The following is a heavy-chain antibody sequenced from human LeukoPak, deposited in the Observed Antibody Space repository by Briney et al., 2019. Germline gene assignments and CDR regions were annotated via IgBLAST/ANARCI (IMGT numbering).Heavy chain of an antibody. CDR3: ARERITMVRGVRYGMDV. D-gene: IGHD3-10*01. V-gene: IGHV4-31*03. J-gene: IGHJ6*02. Sequence: SQTLSLTCTVSGGSISSGGYYWSWIRQHPGKGLEWIGYIYYSGGTYYNPSLKSRVTISVDTSKNQFSLKLSSVTAADTAVYYCARERITMVRGVRYGMDVWGQGTTVTVSS. CDR1: GGSISSGGYY. CDR2: IYYSGGT.